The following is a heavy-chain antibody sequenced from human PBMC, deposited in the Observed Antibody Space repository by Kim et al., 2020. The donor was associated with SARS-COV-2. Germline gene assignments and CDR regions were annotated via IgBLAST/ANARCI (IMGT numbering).Heavy chain of an antibody. D-gene: IGHD3-22*01. CDR2: IYYSGST. Sequence: SETLSLTCTVSGGSISSYYWSWIRQPPGKGLEWIGYIYYSGSTNYNPSLKSRVTISVDTSKNQFSLKLSSVTAADTAVYYCAREGQTTYYYDSSAAGAFDIWGQGTMVTVSS. J-gene: IGHJ3*02. V-gene: IGHV4-59*13. CDR1: GGSISSYY. CDR3: AREGQTTYYYDSSAAGAFDI.